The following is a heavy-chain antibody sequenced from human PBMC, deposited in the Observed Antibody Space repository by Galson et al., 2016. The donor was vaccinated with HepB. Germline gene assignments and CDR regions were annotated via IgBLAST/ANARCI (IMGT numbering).Heavy chain of an antibody. Sequence: ETLSLTCSVSGGSISRTTHYWGWIRQPPGGGLEWVGSVYHRGSTYYNPSLKSRVTISVDTSKNQSSLKLTSVTAADTAVYYCAPLPGGNYNFDYWGQGILVTVSS. D-gene: IGHD1-7*01. CDR3: APLPGGNYNFDY. CDR1: GGSISRTTHY. J-gene: IGHJ4*02. V-gene: IGHV4-39*01. CDR2: VYHRGST.